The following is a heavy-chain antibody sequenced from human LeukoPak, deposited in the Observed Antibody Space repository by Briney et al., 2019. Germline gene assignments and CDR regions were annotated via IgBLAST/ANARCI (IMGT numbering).Heavy chain of an antibody. Sequence: PSETLSLTCAVSGGSISSYYWSWIRQPPGKGLEWIGYTYYSGSANYSPSLKSRVTMSVDTSKNQFSLRLNSVTAADTAVYYCARGGSRDGYNRPLDDWGQGTLVTVSS. D-gene: IGHD5-24*01. CDR2: TYYSGSA. CDR3: ARGGSRDGYNRPLDD. CDR1: GGSISSYY. J-gene: IGHJ4*02. V-gene: IGHV4-59*13.